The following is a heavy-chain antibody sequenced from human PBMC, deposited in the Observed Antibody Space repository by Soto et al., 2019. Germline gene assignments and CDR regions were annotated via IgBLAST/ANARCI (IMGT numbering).Heavy chain of an antibody. J-gene: IGHJ6*02. Sequence: GGSLRLSCAASGFTFSEYAMSWVRRAPGKGLEWVSVIGGVGGYTYYADSVKGRFTVSRDNSKNTMYLQMDSLRAEDTAVYYCAKATIVGATGYYGMDVWGQGTTVTVSS. CDR1: GFTFSEYA. V-gene: IGHV3-23*01. CDR3: AKATIVGATGYYGMDV. CDR2: IGGVGGYT. D-gene: IGHD1-26*01.